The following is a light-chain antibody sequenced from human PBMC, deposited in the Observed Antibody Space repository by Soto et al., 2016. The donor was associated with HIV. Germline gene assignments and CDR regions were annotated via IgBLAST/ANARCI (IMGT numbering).Light chain of an antibody. CDR2: GKN. CDR1: SLRSYY. Sequence: SSELTQDPAVSVALGQTVRITCQGDSLRSYYASWYQQKPGQAPILVMYGKNNRPSGIPDRFSGSSSGNTGSLTITGTQAEGGADYYCNSRDSSGNQWVFGGGTKLTVL. V-gene: IGLV3-19*01. J-gene: IGLJ3*02. CDR3: NSRDSSGNQWV.